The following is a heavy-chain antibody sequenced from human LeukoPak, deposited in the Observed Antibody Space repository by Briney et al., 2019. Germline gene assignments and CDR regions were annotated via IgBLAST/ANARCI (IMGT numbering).Heavy chain of an antibody. D-gene: IGHD5-12*01. J-gene: IGHJ4*02. CDR3: ASGLRTFDY. CDR2: IKQDGSEN. V-gene: IGHV3-7*01. Sequence: GGSLRPSCAASGFTFSSYWMSWVRQAPGKGLEWVANIKQDGSENYFVDSVKGRFTISRDNAKNSLYLKMNSLTAEDTAVYYCASGLRTFDYWGQGTQVTVSS. CDR1: GFTFSSYW.